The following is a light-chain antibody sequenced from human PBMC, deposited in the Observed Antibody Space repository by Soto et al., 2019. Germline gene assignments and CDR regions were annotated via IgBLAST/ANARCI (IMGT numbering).Light chain of an antibody. CDR3: QQYNSYSL. V-gene: IGKV1-5*03. CDR2: KAS. J-gene: IGKJ3*01. CDR1: QSISSW. Sequence: DIQMTQSPSTLSASVGDRVTITCRASQSISSWLAWYQQKPGKAPKLLIYKASSLESGVPSRFSGSGSGTEFTLTISSLQPDDFETYYCQQYNSYSLFGPGTKVDIK.